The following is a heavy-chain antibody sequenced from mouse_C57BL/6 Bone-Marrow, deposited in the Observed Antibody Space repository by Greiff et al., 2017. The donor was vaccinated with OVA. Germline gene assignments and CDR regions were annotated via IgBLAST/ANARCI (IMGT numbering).Heavy chain of an antibody. CDR1: GYAFTNYL. D-gene: IGHD1-1*01. CDR3: ARFYFTTVVAPLDY. Sequence: QVQLKQSGAELVRPGTSVKVSCKASGYAFTNYLIEWVKQRPGQGLEWIGVINPGSGGTNYNEKFKGKATLTAEKSSSTAYMQLSTLTSENSAVYFCARFYFTTVVAPLDYWGQGTTLTVSS. CDR2: INPGSGGT. J-gene: IGHJ2*01. V-gene: IGHV1-54*01.